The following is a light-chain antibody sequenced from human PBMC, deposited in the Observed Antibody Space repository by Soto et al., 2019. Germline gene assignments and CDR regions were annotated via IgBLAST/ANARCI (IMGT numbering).Light chain of an antibody. CDR1: QSISRY. CDR2: GAS. J-gene: IGKJ5*01. Sequence: IVLTQSPGTLSLSPGGRTTLSSRASQSISRYLAWYQQKPGQGPRLLIYGASTRATGIPARFSGSGSETDFTLTITSLEPEDFAVYYCQQRNNWPPITFGQGTRLEIK. V-gene: IGKV3-11*01. CDR3: QQRNNWPPIT.